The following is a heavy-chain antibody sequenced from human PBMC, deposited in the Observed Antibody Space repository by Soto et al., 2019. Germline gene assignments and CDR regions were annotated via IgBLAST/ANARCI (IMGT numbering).Heavy chain of an antibody. V-gene: IGHV3-21*01. CDR3: ARDIVTVLRYFDWLIAPYYGMDV. D-gene: IGHD3-9*01. Sequence: GPLRVSCAASGFTCSRYSMNWVRQAPGKGLEWVSSISSSSSYIYYADSVKGRFTISRDNAKNSLYLQMNSLRAEDTAVYYCARDIVTVLRYFDWLIAPYYGMDVWGQGTTVTVSS. J-gene: IGHJ6*02. CDR1: GFTCSRYS. CDR2: ISSSSSYI.